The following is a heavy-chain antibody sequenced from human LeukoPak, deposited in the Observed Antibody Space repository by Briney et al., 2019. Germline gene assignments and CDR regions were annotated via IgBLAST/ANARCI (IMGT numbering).Heavy chain of an antibody. D-gene: IGHD6-13*01. CDR1: GGSFSGYY. V-gene: IGHV4-59*01. CDR2: IYYSGST. J-gene: IGHJ6*03. CDR3: AKAAAGGQHSYYYYYYLDV. Sequence: SETLSLTCAVYGGSFSGYYWSWIRQPPGKGLEWIGYIYYSGSTNYNPSLKSRVTIPVDTSKNQFSLKLSSVTAADTAVYYCAKAAAGGQHSYYYYYYLDVWGTGTTVTISS.